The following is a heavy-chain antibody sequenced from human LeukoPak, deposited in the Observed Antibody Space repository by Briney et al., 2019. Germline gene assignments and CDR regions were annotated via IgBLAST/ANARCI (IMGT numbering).Heavy chain of an antibody. Sequence: GGTLRLSCAASGFTFSTYGMTWVRQAPGKGLEWVSAISGSAATTFYADSVKGRFTISRDNSKNTLYLQMNSLRAEDTAVYYCARAPNWGWHNDYYYYYMDVWGKGTTVTVSS. CDR3: ARAPNWGWHNDYYYYYMDV. CDR1: GFTFSTYG. CDR2: ISGSAATT. D-gene: IGHD7-27*01. V-gene: IGHV3-23*01. J-gene: IGHJ6*03.